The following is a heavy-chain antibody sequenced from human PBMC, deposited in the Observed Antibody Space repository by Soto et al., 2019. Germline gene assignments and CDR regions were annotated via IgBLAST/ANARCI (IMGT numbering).Heavy chain of an antibody. Sequence: RGESLKISCKGSGYSFTSYWIGWVRQMPGKGLEWMGIIYPGDSDTRYSPSFQGQVTISADKSISTAYLQWSSLKASDTAMYYCARRGYFIRRGYVNAFDFWAQGTMVTVSS. V-gene: IGHV5-51*01. J-gene: IGHJ3*01. CDR2: IYPGDSDT. CDR1: GYSFTSYW. D-gene: IGHD3-22*01. CDR3: ARRGYFIRRGYVNAFDF.